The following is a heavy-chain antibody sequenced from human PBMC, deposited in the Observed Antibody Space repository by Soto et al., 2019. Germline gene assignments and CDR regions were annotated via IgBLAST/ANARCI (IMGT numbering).Heavy chain of an antibody. CDR1: GFTFSSYA. CDR3: ATVNSSGWSGKVYYFDY. D-gene: IGHD6-19*01. J-gene: IGHJ4*02. CDR2: ISYDGSNK. Sequence: QVQLVESGGGVVQPGRSLRLSCAASGFTFSSYAMHWVRQAPGKGLEWVAVISYDGSNKYYADSVKGRFTISRDNSKNTLYLKMNSLRAEDTAVYYWATVNSSGWSGKVYYFDYWGQGTLVTVSS. V-gene: IGHV3-30-3*01.